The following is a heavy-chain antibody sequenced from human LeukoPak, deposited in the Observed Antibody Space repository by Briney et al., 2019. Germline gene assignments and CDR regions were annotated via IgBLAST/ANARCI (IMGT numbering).Heavy chain of an antibody. Sequence: ASVKVSRKASGYTFSIYNMHWVRQAPGQGLEWMGIINPSGGTSYAQKLQGRITMTRDTSTVYMELSSLRSEDTAVYYCAREGVAGTGLDYWGQGTLVTVSS. CDR2: INPSGGT. V-gene: IGHV1-46*01. J-gene: IGHJ4*02. CDR1: GYTFSIYN. CDR3: AREGVAGTGLDY. D-gene: IGHD6-13*01.